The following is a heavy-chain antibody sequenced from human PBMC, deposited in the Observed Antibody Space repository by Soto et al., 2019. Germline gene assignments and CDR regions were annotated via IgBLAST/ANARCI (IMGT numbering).Heavy chain of an antibody. CDR2: IYYSGST. V-gene: IGHV4-31*03. D-gene: IGHD1-1*01. Sequence: PSETLSLTCTVSGVSLSSGGYYWSWIRQHPGKGLQWIGNIYYSGSTNYNPSLKSRITISLDTSKNQFSLRLSSVTAADTAVYFCARYRFRDNWSKFDYWGQGTLVTVSS. CDR3: ARYRFRDNWSKFDY. CDR1: GVSLSSGGYY. J-gene: IGHJ4*02.